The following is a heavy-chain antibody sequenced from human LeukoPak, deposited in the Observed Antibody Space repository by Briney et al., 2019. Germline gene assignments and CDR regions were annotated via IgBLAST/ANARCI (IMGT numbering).Heavy chain of an antibody. Sequence: GGSLRLSCAASGFTFSYYGFHWVRQAPGKGREWVAFIGDDGNDKFYAESGKGGFTISRDTSRNTLYLQLNSLRLEDTAVYYCAKDLMRDRWFGESWGQGTLVTVSS. D-gene: IGHD3-10*01. CDR2: IGDDGNDK. V-gene: IGHV3-30*02. CDR1: GFTFSYYG. CDR3: AKDLMRDRWFGES. J-gene: IGHJ5*02.